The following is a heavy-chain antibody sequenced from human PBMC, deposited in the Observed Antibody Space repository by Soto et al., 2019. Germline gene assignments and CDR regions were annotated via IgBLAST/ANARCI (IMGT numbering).Heavy chain of an antibody. V-gene: IGHV3-30*18. CDR2: ISYDGSNK. J-gene: IGHJ4*02. CDR3: AKVRSSSWVDY. D-gene: IGHD6-13*01. Sequence: QVQLVESGGGVVQPGRSLRLSCAGSGFIFSSYGMHWVRQAPGKGLEWVAVISYDGSNKYYADSVKGRFTISRDNSKNTLYLQMNILRAEETAVYYCAKVRSSSWVDYWGQGTLVTVSS. CDR1: GFIFSSYG.